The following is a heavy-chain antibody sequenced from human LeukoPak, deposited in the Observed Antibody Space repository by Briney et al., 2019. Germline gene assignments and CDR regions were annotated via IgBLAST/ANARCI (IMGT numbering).Heavy chain of an antibody. D-gene: IGHD2-21*02. CDR3: ARRVTRYYYYMDV. CDR2: INHSGST. V-gene: IGHV4-34*01. Sequence: SETLSLTCAVYGGSFSGYYWSWIRQPPGKGLEWIGEINHSGSTNYNPSLKSRVTISVDTSKNQFSLKLSSVTAADTAVYYCARRVTRYYYYMDVWGKGTTVTVSS. CDR1: GGSFSGYY. J-gene: IGHJ6*03.